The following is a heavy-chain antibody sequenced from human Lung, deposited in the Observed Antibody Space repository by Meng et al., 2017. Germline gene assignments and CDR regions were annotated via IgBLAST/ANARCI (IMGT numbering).Heavy chain of an antibody. V-gene: IGHV4-34*01. CDR1: GGSVRDYL. CDR2: INHSGST. CDR3: ARGPTTMAHDFDY. J-gene: IGHJ4*02. D-gene: IGHD4-11*01. Sequence: QPRHRVLAPVTAADTLSLSGLLSGGSVRDYLWRWMRTPPGKGLEWIGEINHSGSTNFNPSLESRATTSVDTSQNNLSLKLSSVTAPDSAVYYCARGPTTMAHDFDYWGQGTLVTVSS.